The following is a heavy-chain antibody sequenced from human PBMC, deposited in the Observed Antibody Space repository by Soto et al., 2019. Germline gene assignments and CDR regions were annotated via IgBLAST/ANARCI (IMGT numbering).Heavy chain of an antibody. V-gene: IGHV1-69*01. CDR2: IIPISGTA. CDR1: GGTFSSYA. Sequence: QVQLVQSRDEVKKPGSSVKVSCKASGGTFSSYAISWVRQAPGQGLEWMGGIIPISGTANYAQKFQGRVTITADESTSTAYMELSSLRSEDTAVYYCARSQGSSTSLEIYYYYYYGMDVWGQGITVTVSS. D-gene: IGHD2-2*01. CDR3: ARSQGSSTSLEIYYYYYYGMDV. J-gene: IGHJ6*02.